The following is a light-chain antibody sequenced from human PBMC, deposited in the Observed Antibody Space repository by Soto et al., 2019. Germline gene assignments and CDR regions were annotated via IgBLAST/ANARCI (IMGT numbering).Light chain of an antibody. Sequence: QSVLTQPASVSGSPGQSITISCTGTSSDVGGYIYVSWYQQHPGKAPKLMIYDVNNRPSGVPDRFSGSKSGASASLAITGLQAEDEADYYCQSYDTRLSGYVFGTGTKVTVL. V-gene: IGLV2-14*03. CDR1: SSDVGGYIY. CDR2: DVN. J-gene: IGLJ1*01. CDR3: QSYDTRLSGYV.